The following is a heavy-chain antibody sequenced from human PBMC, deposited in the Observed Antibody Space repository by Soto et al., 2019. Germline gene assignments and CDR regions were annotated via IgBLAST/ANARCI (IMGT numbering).Heavy chain of an antibody. D-gene: IGHD1-26*01. CDR3: AKSAEGSTRSYFAY. CDR1: GFTFGNFA. J-gene: IGHJ4*01. V-gene: IGHV3-30-3*02. CDR2: MAYDASNK. Sequence: QVQLVESGGGVVQPGRSLTVSCAASGFTFGNFAMHWVRQAPGKGLEWLAVMAYDASNKHYADSVKGRFTISRDNSKRRRFLHMSTLRADGAAVYYCAKSAEGSTRSYFAYWGHGTVVTVSS.